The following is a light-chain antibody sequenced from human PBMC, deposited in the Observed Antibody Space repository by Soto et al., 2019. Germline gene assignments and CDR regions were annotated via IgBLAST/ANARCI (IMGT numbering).Light chain of an antibody. CDR2: DAS. CDR3: QQYNSYLT. CDR1: QSISSW. V-gene: IGKV1-5*01. Sequence: DLQMTQSPSTLSASVGDRVTITCRASQSISSWLAWYQQKPGKAPKLLIYDASSLESGVPSRFRGSGSGTEFSLTISSLQRDDFATYYCQQYNSYLTFGGGTKVEIK. J-gene: IGKJ4*01.